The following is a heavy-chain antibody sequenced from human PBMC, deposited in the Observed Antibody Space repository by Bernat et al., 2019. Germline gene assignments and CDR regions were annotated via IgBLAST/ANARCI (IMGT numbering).Heavy chain of an antibody. CDR1: GGSISSSNW. J-gene: IGHJ4*02. V-gene: IGHV4-4*02. Sequence: QVQLQESGPGLVKPSGTLSLTCAVSGGSISSSNWLSWVRQPPGNGLEWIGEIYHSGRTNYNPSLKSRVTISVDKSKSQFCLKLRSAAAADTAVYYWAKTGRRGYYDSSGYYYFDYWGQGTLVTVSS. CDR3: AKTGRRGYYDSSGYYYFDY. CDR2: IYHSGRT. D-gene: IGHD3-22*01.